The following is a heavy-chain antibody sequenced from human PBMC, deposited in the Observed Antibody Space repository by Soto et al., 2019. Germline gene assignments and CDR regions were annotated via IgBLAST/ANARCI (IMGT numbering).Heavy chain of an antibody. J-gene: IGHJ4*02. CDR3: AHRPALYSAYGHYFDY. Sequence: QITLKESGPTLVKPTQTLTLTCTFSGFSLSTSGVGVGWIRQPPGKALVWLALIYWDDDKRYSPSLKSRLTITKDTSKNQVVLTMTNMDPVDTATYYCAHRPALYSAYGHYFDYWGQGTLVTVSS. D-gene: IGHD5-12*01. CDR2: IYWDDDK. CDR1: GFSLSTSGVG. V-gene: IGHV2-5*02.